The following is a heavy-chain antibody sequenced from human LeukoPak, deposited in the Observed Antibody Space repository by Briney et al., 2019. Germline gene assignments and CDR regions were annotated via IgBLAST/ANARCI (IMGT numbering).Heavy chain of an antibody. D-gene: IGHD2/OR15-2a*01. Sequence: GGSLRLSCAASGFTFDDYAMHWVRQAPGKGLEWVSGISWNSGSIGYADSVKGRFTISRDNAKNSLYLQMNSLRAEDTALYYCAKAVGVLRYGGDAFDIWGQGTMVTVSS. CDR1: GFTFDDYA. V-gene: IGHV3-9*01. J-gene: IGHJ3*02. CDR2: ISWNSGSI. CDR3: AKAVGVLRYGGDAFDI.